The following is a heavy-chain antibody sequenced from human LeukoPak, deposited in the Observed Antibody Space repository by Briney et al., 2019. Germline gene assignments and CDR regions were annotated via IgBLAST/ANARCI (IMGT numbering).Heavy chain of an antibody. Sequence: GGSLRLSCTASGFAFGDYAMTWVRQAPGKGLEWVGFIRSKIYGGTPEYAASVKGRFTISRDDSKGVAYLQMNSLKTEDTAVYYCTRDQTPYYWGQGTLVTVSP. CDR3: TRDQTPYY. CDR1: GFAFGDYA. V-gene: IGHV3-49*04. CDR2: IRSKIYGGTP. J-gene: IGHJ4*02.